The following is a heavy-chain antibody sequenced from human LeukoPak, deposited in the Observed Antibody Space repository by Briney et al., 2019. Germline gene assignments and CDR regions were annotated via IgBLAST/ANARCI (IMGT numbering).Heavy chain of an antibody. V-gene: IGHV3-43*01. D-gene: IGHD5-12*01. CDR1: GFNFDEYS. Sequence: GGSLRLSCAASGFNFDEYSMHWVRQGPGKGLEWVSLIVWDGVSTHYADSVKGRFTISRDNSKNSLYLQMNSLRTEDTALYYCAKDRGGYRGYDFWGQGTLVTVSP. J-gene: IGHJ4*02. CDR2: IVWDGVST. CDR3: AKDRGGYRGYDF.